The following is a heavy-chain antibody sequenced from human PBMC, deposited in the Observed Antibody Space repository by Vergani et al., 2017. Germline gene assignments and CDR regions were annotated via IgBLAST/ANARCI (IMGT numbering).Heavy chain of an antibody. D-gene: IGHD6-13*01. Sequence: QVQLQESGPGLVKPSETLSLTCTVSGGSIRSTFYYWGWIRQPPGKGLEWIGTIYYNGSSYYNPSLKSRVTISVDTSKNQFSLKLNSVTAADTAVYYCARHKEQLVPGNYYYYYYMDVWGKGTTVTVSS. CDR2: IYYNGSS. V-gene: IGHV4-39*01. CDR1: GGSIRSTFYY. CDR3: ARHKEQLVPGNYYYYYYMDV. J-gene: IGHJ6*03.